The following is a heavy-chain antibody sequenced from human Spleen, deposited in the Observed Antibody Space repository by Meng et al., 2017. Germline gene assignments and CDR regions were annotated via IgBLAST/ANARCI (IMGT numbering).Heavy chain of an antibody. CDR1: GFTFDNYT. J-gene: IGHJ4*02. CDR3: ASSVIAAAGTMGAFDY. V-gene: IGHV3-43*01. Sequence: GESLKISCAASGFTFDNYTMHWVRQAPGKGLEWVSLISCDGGSTYYADSVKGRFTISRDNSKNSLYLQMNSLRTEDTALYYCASSVIAAAGTMGAFDYWGQGTLVTVSS. D-gene: IGHD6-13*01. CDR2: ISCDGGST.